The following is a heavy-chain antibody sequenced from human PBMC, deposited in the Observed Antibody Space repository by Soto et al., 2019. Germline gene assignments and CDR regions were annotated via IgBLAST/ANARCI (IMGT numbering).Heavy chain of an antibody. J-gene: IGHJ4*02. CDR2: MNPNSGNT. D-gene: IGHD5-12*01. Sequence: ASVKVSFKASGYTFTSYDINWVRQATGQGLEWMGWMNPNSGNTGYAQKFQGRVTMTRNTSISTAYMELSSLRSGDTAVYYCARGRRRGYSGYGNYFDYWGQGTLVTVSS. CDR3: ARGRRRGYSGYGNYFDY. V-gene: IGHV1-8*01. CDR1: GYTFTSYD.